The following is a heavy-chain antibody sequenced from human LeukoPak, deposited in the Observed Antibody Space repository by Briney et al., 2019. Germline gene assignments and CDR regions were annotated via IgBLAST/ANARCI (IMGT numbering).Heavy chain of an antibody. D-gene: IGHD2-15*01. CDR3: ARGGGYCSGGSCYNWFDP. CDR1: GGTFRSSA. CDR2: IIPIFGTP. V-gene: IGHV1-69*13. Sequence: GASVKVSCKASGGTFRSSAITWVRQPPGQGLEWMGGIIPIFGTPNYAQNFQGRVTITADESTSTAYMELSSLRSGDTAVYYCARGGGYCSGGSCYNWFDPWGQGTLVTVSS. J-gene: IGHJ5*02.